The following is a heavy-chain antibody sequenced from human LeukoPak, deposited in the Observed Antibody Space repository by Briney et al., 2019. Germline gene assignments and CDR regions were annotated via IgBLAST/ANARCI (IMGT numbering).Heavy chain of an antibody. Sequence: GGSLRLSCAASGFTVNAGYMYWVRQAPGRGLECVSLIYADGRTFYTDSVRGRFTISRDNSRNTVDLQMNRLRAEDTAVYFCVRSVFSWGQGTRVTVSS. J-gene: IGHJ5*02. CDR1: GFTVNAGY. D-gene: IGHD2-8*01. CDR2: IYADGRT. CDR3: VRSVFS. V-gene: IGHV3-66*01.